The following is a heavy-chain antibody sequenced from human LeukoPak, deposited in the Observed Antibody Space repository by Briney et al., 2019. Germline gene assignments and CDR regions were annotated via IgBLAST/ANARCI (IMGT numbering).Heavy chain of an antibody. V-gene: IGHV3-7*01. D-gene: IGHD1-26*01. CDR1: GFTFSSYW. CDR3: ARSNYGTYDY. CDR2: ITPDGRDR. J-gene: IGHJ4*02. Sequence: PGGSLRLSCAASGFTFSSYWMHWVRQAPGKGLEWVASITPDGRDRYYVDSVKGRFTVSRDNAKNSLYLQMISLRGEDTAVYLCARSNYGTYDYWGQGALVTVSS.